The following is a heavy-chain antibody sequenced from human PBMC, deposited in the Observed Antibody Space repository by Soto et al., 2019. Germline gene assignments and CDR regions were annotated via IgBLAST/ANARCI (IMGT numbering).Heavy chain of an antibody. D-gene: IGHD3-3*01. J-gene: IGHJ5*02. Sequence: SETLSLTCTVSGVSISSYYWSWIRQPPGKGLEWIGYIYYSGSTNYNPSLKSRVTISVDTSKNQFSLKLSSVTAADTAVYYCARGEGYDFWSGYPTWFDPWGQGTLVTVSS. CDR2: IYYSGST. CDR1: GVSISSYY. V-gene: IGHV4-59*01. CDR3: ARGEGYDFWSGYPTWFDP.